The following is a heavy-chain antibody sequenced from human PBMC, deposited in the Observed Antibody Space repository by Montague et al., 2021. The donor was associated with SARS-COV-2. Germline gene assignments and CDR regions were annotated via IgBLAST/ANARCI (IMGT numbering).Heavy chain of an antibody. CDR1: GGSFSGYY. J-gene: IGHJ4*02. Sequence: SETLSPTCAVYGGSFSGYYWSWIRQPPGKGLEWIGEINHSGSTNYNPSLKSRVTISVDTSKNQFSLKLSSVTAADTAVYYCARGSVDIVVVVAATPPYFDYWGQGTLVTVSS. D-gene: IGHD2-15*01. CDR3: ARGSVDIVVVVAATPPYFDY. V-gene: IGHV4-34*01. CDR2: INHSGST.